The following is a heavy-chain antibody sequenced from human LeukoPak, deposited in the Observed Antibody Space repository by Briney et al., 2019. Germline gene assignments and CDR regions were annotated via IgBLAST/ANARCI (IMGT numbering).Heavy chain of an antibody. CDR1: RYTFTSYY. CDR3: VREARAGNWFDP. J-gene: IGHJ5*02. CDR2: INPDSGGT. Sequence: GASVKVSCKASRYTFTSYYIHWVRQAPGQGLEWVGWINPDSGGTNYAQQFQGRVTMTRDTSISTVYMDLSRLRSDDTAMYYCVREARAGNWFDPWGQGTPVIVSS. V-gene: IGHV1-2*02.